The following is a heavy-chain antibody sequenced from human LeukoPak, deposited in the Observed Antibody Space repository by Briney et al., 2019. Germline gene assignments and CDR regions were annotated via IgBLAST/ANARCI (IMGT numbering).Heavy chain of an antibody. D-gene: IGHD3-9*01. CDR2: IYYSGST. CDR3: ASRRRYFDWLARFDY. J-gene: IGHJ4*02. CDR1: GFTVSSNY. Sequence: GSLRLSCAASGFTVSSNYMSWIRQPPGKGLEWLGSIYYSGSTYYNPSLKSRVTISVDTSKNQFSLKLSSVTAADTAVYHCASRRRYFDWLARFDYWGQGTLVTVSS. V-gene: IGHV4-39*01.